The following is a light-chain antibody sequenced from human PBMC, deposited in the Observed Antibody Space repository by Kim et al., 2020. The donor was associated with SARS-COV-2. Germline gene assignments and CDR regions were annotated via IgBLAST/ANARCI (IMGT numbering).Light chain of an antibody. V-gene: IGKV3-11*01. J-gene: IGKJ2*01. Sequence: LYRGVRASLSGVAGQCVGNDLVWYQQKAGQATRLVIYDASNRAAGIPARFSGSGSGTDFTLTISSLEPEDFAVYYCQQRDNWYTFGQGTKLEI. CDR1: QCVGND. CDR3: QQRDNWYT. CDR2: DAS.